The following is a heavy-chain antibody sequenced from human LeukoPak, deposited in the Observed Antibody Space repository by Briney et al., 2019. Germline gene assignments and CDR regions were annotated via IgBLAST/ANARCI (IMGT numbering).Heavy chain of an antibody. CDR2: ISSSSSHI. Sequence: GSLRLSRAASVVTFTDGYTGASSQTPRERPWWGSSISSSSSHIYYAESVRGRFTISRNNAKNSLYLQMNSLRAEDTAVYYCARSALLTGYYPDYWGQGTPGTVSS. J-gene: IGHJ4*02. CDR1: VVTFTDGY. D-gene: IGHD3-9*01. V-gene: IGHV3-11*06. CDR3: ARSALLTGYYPDY.